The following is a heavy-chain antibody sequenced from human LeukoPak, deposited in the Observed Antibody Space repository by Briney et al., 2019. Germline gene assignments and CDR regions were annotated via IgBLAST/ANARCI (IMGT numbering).Heavy chain of an antibody. CDR2: INTKTGGT. D-gene: IGHD7-27*01. J-gene: IGHJ3*01. CDR3: ARDPTGDVPAFDV. Sequence: ASVKVSCKASGYTFIHYYIDWVRQAPGQGLEWMGWINTKTGGTNVADKFQARVTLTRDTSTSTAYLELRSLTSDDTAVYYCARDPTGDVPAFDVWGGGTMVIVSS. CDR1: GYTFIHYY. V-gene: IGHV1-2*02.